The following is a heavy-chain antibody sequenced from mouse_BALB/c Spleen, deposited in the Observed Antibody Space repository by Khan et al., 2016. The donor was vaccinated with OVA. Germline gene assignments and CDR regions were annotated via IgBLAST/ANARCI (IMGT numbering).Heavy chain of an antibody. CDR3: ARNQGGYYGSSAGFAY. CDR2: IWSGGST. J-gene: IGHJ3*01. V-gene: IGHV2-2*01. D-gene: IGHD1-1*01. CDR1: GFSLTTYG. Sequence: QVQLQQSGPGLVQPSQSLSITCTVSGFSLTTYGVHWVRQSPGKGLEWLGVIWSGGSTDYNAAFISTLSISKDNSRSQVFFKMNSLQADDTAIYYGARNQGGYYGSSAGFAYWGQGTLVTVSA.